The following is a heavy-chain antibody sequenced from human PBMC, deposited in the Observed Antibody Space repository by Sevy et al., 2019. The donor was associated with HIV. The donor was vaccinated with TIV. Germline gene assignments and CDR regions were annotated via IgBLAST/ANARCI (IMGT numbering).Heavy chain of an antibody. J-gene: IGHJ6*02. CDR3: AREPLRAGNYYYGMDV. CDR1: GFTVCSNY. V-gene: IGHV3-53*01. CDR2: IYSGGST. Sequence: GGSLRLSCAASGFTVCSNYMSWVRQAPGKGLEWVSVIYSGGSTYYADSVKGRFTISSDNSKNTLYLQMNSLRAEDTALYYCAREPLRAGNYYYGMDVWGQGTTVTVSS. D-gene: IGHD6-19*01.